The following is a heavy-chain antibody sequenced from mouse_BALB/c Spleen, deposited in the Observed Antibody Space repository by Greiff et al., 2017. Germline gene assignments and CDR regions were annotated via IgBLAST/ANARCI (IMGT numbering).Heavy chain of an antibody. CDR1: GFAFSSYD. Sequence: EVQRVESGGGLVKPGGSLKLSCAASGFAFSSYDMSWVRQTPEKRLEWVAYISSGGGSTYYPDTVKGRFTISRDNAKNTLYLQMSSLKSEDTAMYYCARQRYGNYVYYFDYWGQGTTLTVSS. CDR2: ISSGGGST. D-gene: IGHD2-10*02. J-gene: IGHJ2*01. CDR3: ARQRYGNYVYYFDY. V-gene: IGHV5-12-1*01.